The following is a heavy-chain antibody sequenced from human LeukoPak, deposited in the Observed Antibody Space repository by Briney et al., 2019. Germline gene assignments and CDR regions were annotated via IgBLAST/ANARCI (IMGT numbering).Heavy chain of an antibody. D-gene: IGHD6-13*01. CDR2: IYYSGST. V-gene: IGHV4-59*01. J-gene: IGHJ5*02. CDR3: AREMWRSSSWYFAPWFDP. CDR1: GGSISSYY. Sequence: SETLSLTCTVSGGSISSYYWSWIRQPPGKGLEWIGYIYYSGSTNYNPSLKSRVTISVDTSKNQFSLKLSSVTAADTAVYYCAREMWRSSSWYFAPWFDPWGQGALVTVSS.